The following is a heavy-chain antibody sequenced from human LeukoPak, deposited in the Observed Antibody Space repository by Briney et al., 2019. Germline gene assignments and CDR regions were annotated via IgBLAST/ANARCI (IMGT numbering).Heavy chain of an antibody. V-gene: IGHV1-2*06. CDR1: GYTFTGYH. J-gene: IGHJ4*02. D-gene: IGHD2-2*01. CDR3: ARDYCSSTSCLFDY. Sequence: ASVKVSCTASGYTFTGYHMHWVRQAPGQGLEWMGRINPNSGDTNYAQKFQGRVTMTRDTSISTAYMELSRLRADDTAVYYCARDYCSSTSCLFDYWGQGTLVTVSS. CDR2: INPNSGDT.